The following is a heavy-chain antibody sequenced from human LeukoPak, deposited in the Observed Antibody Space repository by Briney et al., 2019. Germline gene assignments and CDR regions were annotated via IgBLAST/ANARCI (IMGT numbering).Heavy chain of an antibody. CDR1: GVSLCVLY. CDR3: ARGAPYSSSWDR. V-gene: IGHV4-59*13. J-gene: IGHJ5*02. CDR2: IYYSGST. D-gene: IGHD6-13*01. Sequence: SETLSLTRTVSGVSLCVLYWSCIPEPPGGGLVDIGYIYYSGSTKYNPSLKSRVTISVDTSKNQFSLKLSSVTAADTAVYYCARGAPYSSSWDRWGQGTLVTVSS.